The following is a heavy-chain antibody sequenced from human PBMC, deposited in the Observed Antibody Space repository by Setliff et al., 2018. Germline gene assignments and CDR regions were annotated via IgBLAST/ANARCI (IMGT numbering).Heavy chain of an antibody. CDR3: AREQWLDPPGYYYMDV. CDR2: IYIGGSA. V-gene: IGHV4-4*07. D-gene: IGHD6-19*01. J-gene: IGHJ6*03. CDR1: GGSISSYY. Sequence: SETLSLTCTASGGSISSYYWSWSRQPAGKGLEWVGYIYIGGSANYNPSLKSRFTMSIDTSKNQFSLKLNSVTAADMAVYYCAREQWLDPPGYYYMDVWAKGTTVTVSS.